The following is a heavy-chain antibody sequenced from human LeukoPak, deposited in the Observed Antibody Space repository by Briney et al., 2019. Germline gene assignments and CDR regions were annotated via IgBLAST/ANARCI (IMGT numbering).Heavy chain of an antibody. CDR2: ISSSSSYI. CDR3: ASSPQLTQWVDY. V-gene: IGHV3-21*01. CDR1: GFTFSSYA. J-gene: IGHJ4*02. Sequence: GGSLRLSCAASGFTFSSYAMSWVRQAPGKGLEWVSSISSSSSYIYYADSVKGRFTISRDNAKNSLYLQMNSLRAEDTAVYYCASSPQLTQWVDYWGQGTLVTVSS. D-gene: IGHD2-2*01.